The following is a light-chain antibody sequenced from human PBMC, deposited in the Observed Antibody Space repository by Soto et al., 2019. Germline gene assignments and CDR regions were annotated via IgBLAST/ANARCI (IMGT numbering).Light chain of an antibody. Sequence: QSVLTQPASVSASPGQSITISCAGTSSDVGGWPHVSWYQQHPGKAPKLVIYEVSNRPSGVSSRFSGSKSGSTASLTISGLQAEDEADYYCSSYTSSSTLLIFGTGTKLTVL. CDR1: SSDVGGWPH. CDR2: EVS. V-gene: IGLV2-14*01. J-gene: IGLJ1*01. CDR3: SSYTSSSTLLI.